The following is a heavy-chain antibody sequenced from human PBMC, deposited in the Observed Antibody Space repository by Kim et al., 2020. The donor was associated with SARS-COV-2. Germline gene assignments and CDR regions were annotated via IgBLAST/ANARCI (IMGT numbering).Heavy chain of an antibody. CDR3: ARYCSGGSCYDSGFAF. CDR2: IYYSGRT. CDR1: GGSINSRTYY. D-gene: IGHD2-15*01. Sequence: SETLSLTCNVSGGSINSRTYYWGWVRQPPGKGLEWIANIYYSGRTLYNPSLKSRVTISVDTAKNHFSLKVNSVTGADSAVYYCARYCSGGSCYDSGFAFWGQGTLVTVSS. J-gene: IGHJ4*02. V-gene: IGHV4-39*02.